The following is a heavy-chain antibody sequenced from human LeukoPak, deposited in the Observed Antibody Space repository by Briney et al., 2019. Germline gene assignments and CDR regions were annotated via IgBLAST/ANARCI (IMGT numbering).Heavy chain of an antibody. Sequence: GGSLRLSCAASGFTFSSYAMHWVRQAPGKGLEWVAVISYDGSNKYYADSVKGRFTISRDNSKNTLYLQMNSLRAEDTAVYYCARDGHDVDGTLYDFDYWGQGTLVTVSS. V-gene: IGHV3-30-3*01. D-gene: IGHD5-12*01. J-gene: IGHJ4*02. CDR1: GFTFSSYA. CDR2: ISYDGSNK. CDR3: ARDGHDVDGTLYDFDY.